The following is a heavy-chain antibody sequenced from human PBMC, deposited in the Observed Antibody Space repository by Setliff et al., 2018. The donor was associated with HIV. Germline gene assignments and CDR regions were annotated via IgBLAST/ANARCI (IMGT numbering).Heavy chain of an antibody. CDR2: IIHSGGT. Sequence: PSETLSLTCAVYGGSFSGYYWTWIRQPPGRGLEWIGDIIHSGGTNYNRSLKSRVTISVDTSKNQFSLNLSSVTAADTAVYYCARGGLGVVGAIDYWSQGTLVTVPQ. V-gene: IGHV4-34*01. CDR1: GGSFSGYY. J-gene: IGHJ4*02. D-gene: IGHD2-15*01. CDR3: ARGGLGVVGAIDY.